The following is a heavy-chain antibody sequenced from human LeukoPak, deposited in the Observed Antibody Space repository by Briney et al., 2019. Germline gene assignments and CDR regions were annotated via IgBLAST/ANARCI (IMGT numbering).Heavy chain of an antibody. J-gene: IGHJ4*02. CDR2: VNHSGGT. D-gene: IGHD1-1*01. CDR3: ARALNLHTLDY. Sequence: SETLSLTCTVYGVSFSDYFWCWIRQPPGKGLEWIGEVNHSGGTSYNPSLKSRVTISVDTSKNQFSLKLTSVTAADTAVYYCARALNLHTLDYWGPGTLVTVSS. V-gene: IGHV4-34*01. CDR1: GVSFSDYF.